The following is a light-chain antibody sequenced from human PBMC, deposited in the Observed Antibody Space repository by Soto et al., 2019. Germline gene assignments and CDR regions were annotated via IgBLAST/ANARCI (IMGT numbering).Light chain of an antibody. Sequence: QSVLTQSSSASASLGSSVKLTCTLSSGHSSYIIAWHQQQPGKAPRYLMKLEGSGSYNKGSGVPDRFSGSSSGADRYLTISNLQSEDEADYSCETWDSNTPVFGGGTKLTVL. CDR1: SGHSSYI. CDR3: ETWDSNTPV. CDR2: LEGSGSY. J-gene: IGLJ2*01. V-gene: IGLV4-60*03.